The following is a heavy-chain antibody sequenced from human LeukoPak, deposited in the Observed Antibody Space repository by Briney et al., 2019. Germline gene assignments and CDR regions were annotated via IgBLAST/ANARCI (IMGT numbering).Heavy chain of an antibody. CDR2: INSDGSSI. CDR3: ARDLLDHSGWYEGPFDY. CDR1: GFTFSSHW. D-gene: IGHD6-19*01. J-gene: IGHJ4*02. Sequence: GGSLRLSCAASGFTFSSHWMHWVRQAPGKGLVWVSRINSDGSSISYADSVKGRFTISRDNAKNTLYLQMNSLRDEDTAVYYCARDLLDHSGWYEGPFDYWGRGTLVTVSS. V-gene: IGHV3-74*01.